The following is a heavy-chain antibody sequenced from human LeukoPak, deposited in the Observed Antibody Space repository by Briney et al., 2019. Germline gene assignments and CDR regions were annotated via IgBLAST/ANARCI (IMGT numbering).Heavy chain of an antibody. CDR3: AKDGLGDWNFDY. D-gene: IGHD2-21*02. J-gene: IGHJ4*02. V-gene: IGHV3-30*18. CDR1: GFTFSSYG. Sequence: GRSLRLSCAASGFTFSSYGMHWVRQAPGKGLEWVAVISYDGSNKYYADSVKGRFTISRDNSKNTLYLQMNSLRAEDTAVYYCAKDGLGDWNFDYWGQGTLVTVSS. CDR2: ISYDGSNK.